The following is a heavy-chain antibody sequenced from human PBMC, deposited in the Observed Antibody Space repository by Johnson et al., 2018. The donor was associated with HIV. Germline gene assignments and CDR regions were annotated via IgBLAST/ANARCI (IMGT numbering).Heavy chain of an antibody. CDR1: RFTFSSYW. D-gene: IGHD1-26*01. CDR3: ARDLSEGELGHAFDI. Sequence: VQLVESGGDLVQPGGSLRLSCAASRFTFSSYWMHWVRQVPGKGLVWVSVIYSGGSTYYADSVKGRFTISRDNSKNTLYLQMNSLRAEDTAVYYCARDLSEGELGHAFDIWGQGTMVTVSS. J-gene: IGHJ3*02. V-gene: IGHV3-66*01. CDR2: IYSGGST.